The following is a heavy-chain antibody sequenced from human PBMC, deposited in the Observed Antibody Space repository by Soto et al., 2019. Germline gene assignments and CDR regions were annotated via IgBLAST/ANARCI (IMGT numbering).Heavy chain of an antibody. CDR1: GFSFSSYS. V-gene: IGHV3-21*01. CDR2: ISPSSTYI. D-gene: IGHD6-13*01. CDR3: ARVEYSSSGDSYYMDV. Sequence: PGGSLRLSCAASGFSFSSYSINWVRQAPGKGLEWVSCISPSSTYIFYADSVRGRFTISRDNADNSLYLQLNSLRAEDTAVYYCARVEYSSSGDSYYMDVWGKGTTVTVSS. J-gene: IGHJ6*03.